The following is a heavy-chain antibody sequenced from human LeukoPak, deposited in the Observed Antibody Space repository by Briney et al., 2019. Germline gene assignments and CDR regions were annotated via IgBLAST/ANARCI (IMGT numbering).Heavy chain of an antibody. D-gene: IGHD6-13*01. CDR2: IYSGGST. J-gene: IGHJ4*02. V-gene: IGHV3-53*01. Sequence: PGGSLRLSCAASGFTVSSNYMSWVRQAPGKGLEWVSVIYSGGSTYYADSVKGRFTISRDNSKNTLYLQMNSLRAEDTAVYYCARNIAAAGEDYFDYWGQGTLVTVSS. CDR1: GFTVSSNY. CDR3: ARNIAAAGEDYFDY.